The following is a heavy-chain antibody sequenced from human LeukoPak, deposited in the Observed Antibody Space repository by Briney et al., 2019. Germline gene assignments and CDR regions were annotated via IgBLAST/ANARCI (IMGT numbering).Heavy chain of an antibody. D-gene: IGHD3-9*01. CDR2: IYYSGST. V-gene: IGHV4-59*01. Sequence: PSETLSLTCTVSGGSISSYYWSWIRQPPGKGLEWIGYIYYSGSTNYNPSLKSRVTISVDTSKNQFSLKLSSVTAADTAVYYCARGGYDISTGYGNFDYWGQGTLVTVSS. CDR3: ARGGYDISTGYGNFDY. J-gene: IGHJ4*02. CDR1: GGSISSYY.